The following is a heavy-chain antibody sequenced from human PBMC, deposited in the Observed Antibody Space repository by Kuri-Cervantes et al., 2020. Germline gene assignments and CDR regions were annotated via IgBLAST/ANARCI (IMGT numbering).Heavy chain of an antibody. Sequence: GESLKISCAASGFTFSNYAMSWVRQAPGKGLEWVSAISGSGGSTYYADSVRGRFTISRDNSKTTLYLQMDSLRAEDTAVYYCATSSSRLTHYFDYWGQGTLVTVSS. V-gene: IGHV3-23*01. CDR1: GFTFSNYA. CDR3: ATSSSRLTHYFDY. D-gene: IGHD2-2*01. J-gene: IGHJ4*02. CDR2: ISGSGGST.